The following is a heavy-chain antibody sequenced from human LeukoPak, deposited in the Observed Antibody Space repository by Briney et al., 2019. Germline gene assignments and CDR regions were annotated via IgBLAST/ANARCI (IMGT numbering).Heavy chain of an antibody. V-gene: IGHV3-48*02. D-gene: IGHD7-27*01. CDR1: EFAFSSYS. CDR2: ITSTGGTT. Sequence: PGGSLRLSCAASEFAFSSYSMNWVRQAPGKGLEWDSYITSTGGTTYYADSVKGRFTISIDNAKNSLYLQMNSLRDEDTAVYYCARENWGSHSRWYFDLWGRGTLVTVSS. J-gene: IGHJ2*01. CDR3: ARENWGSHSRWYFDL.